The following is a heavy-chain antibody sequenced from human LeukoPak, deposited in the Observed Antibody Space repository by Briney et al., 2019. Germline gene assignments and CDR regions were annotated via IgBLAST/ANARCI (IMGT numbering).Heavy chain of an antibody. J-gene: IGHJ4*02. CDR2: IYYSGST. CDR3: ARDRGYYYDSSGYLDY. D-gene: IGHD3-22*01. CDR1: GGSISSGGYY. V-gene: IGHV4-61*08. Sequence: SETLSLTCTVSGGSISSGGYYWSWIRQPPGKGLEWIGYIYYSGSTNYNPSLKSRVTISVDTSKNQFSLKLSSVTAADTAVYYCARDRGYYYDSSGYLDYWGQGTLVTVS.